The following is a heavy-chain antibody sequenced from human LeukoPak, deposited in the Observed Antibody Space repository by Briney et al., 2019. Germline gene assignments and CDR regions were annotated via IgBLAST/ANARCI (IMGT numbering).Heavy chain of an antibody. J-gene: IGHJ4*02. CDR2: ISSSDDYR. CDR3: ARGVYFFDY. D-gene: IGHD3-10*01. V-gene: IGHV3-21*01. CDR1: GFTFSSYS. Sequence: GGSLRLSCAASGFTFSSYSMNWVRQAPGKGLEWVSSISSSDDYRYYADSVKGRFTISRDNAKNSLYLRMNSLRAEDTAVYYCARGVYFFDYWGQGILVTVSS.